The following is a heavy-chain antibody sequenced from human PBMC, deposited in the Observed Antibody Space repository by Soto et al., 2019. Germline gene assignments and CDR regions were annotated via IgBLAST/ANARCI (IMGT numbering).Heavy chain of an antibody. D-gene: IGHD3-10*01. Sequence: SETLSLTCGVSGGSISSINWWSWVRQAPGKGLEWLGEIYQSGTTNYNPSLKSRVTMSIDKSKNQFFLNVTSVTAADTAVYCCVRNAGTYPTHPFDSCGQGTLVTVSS. CDR3: VRNAGTYPTHPFDS. J-gene: IGHJ5*01. CDR2: IYQSGTT. CDR1: GGSISSINW. V-gene: IGHV4-4*01.